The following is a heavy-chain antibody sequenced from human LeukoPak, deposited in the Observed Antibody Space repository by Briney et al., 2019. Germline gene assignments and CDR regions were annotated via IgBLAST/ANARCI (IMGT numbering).Heavy chain of an antibody. CDR2: ISYDGSNK. CDR3: AIPQTYYDFWNAFDI. Sequence: GGSLRLSCAASGFTFSSYAMHWVRQSPGKGLEWVAVISYDGSNKYYADSVKGRFTISRDNSKNTLYLQMNSLRAEDTAVYYCAIPQTYYDFWNAFDIWGQGTMVTVSS. CDR1: GFTFSSYA. J-gene: IGHJ3*02. V-gene: IGHV3-30-3*01. D-gene: IGHD3-3*01.